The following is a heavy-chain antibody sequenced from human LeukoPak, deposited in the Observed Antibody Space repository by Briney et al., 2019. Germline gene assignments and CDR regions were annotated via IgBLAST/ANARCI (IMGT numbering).Heavy chain of an antibody. CDR2: IYYSGTT. V-gene: IGHV4-59*01. Sequence: LSETLSLTCTVSGGSISSYYWSWIRQPPGKGLEWIGYIYYSGTTNYNPSLKSRVAISVNTSKNQFSLKLTSVTAADTAVYYCVRDKGDVTRASSERFDYWGQGTLVTVSS. CDR3: VRDKGDVTRASSERFDY. D-gene: IGHD4-17*01. CDR1: GGSISSYY. J-gene: IGHJ4*02.